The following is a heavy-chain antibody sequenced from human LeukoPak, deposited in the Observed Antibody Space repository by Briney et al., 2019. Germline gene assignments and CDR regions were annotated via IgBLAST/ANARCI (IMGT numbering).Heavy chain of an antibody. CDR2: IWYDGSDK. D-gene: IGHD1-26*01. V-gene: IGHV3-33*01. J-gene: IGHJ4*02. CDR3: ARDPEWELRYFDY. Sequence: GGSQGLSRAAAGFTLSSSGMHRVRQAPGKGLESVTVIWYDGSDKYYAYCVTGRDTISRDNSKHTLHLQMNSLRAEDTAVYYCARDPEWELRYFDYWGQGSLLT. CDR1: GFTLSSSG.